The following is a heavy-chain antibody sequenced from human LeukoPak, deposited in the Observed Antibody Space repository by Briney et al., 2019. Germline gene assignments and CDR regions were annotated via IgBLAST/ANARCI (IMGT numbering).Heavy chain of an antibody. CDR1: GFTFSSYA. CDR3: AQDLGGKPSYYYGWDV. J-gene: IGHJ6*02. Sequence: GGSLRLSCAASGFTFSSYAMSWVRQAPGKGLEWVSAISGGGGGTFYADSVKGRFTISRDNSKNTRYLEVNSLRADDTAVYYCAQDLGGKPSYYYGWDVWGQGTTVTVSS. CDR2: ISGGGGGT. V-gene: IGHV3-23*01.